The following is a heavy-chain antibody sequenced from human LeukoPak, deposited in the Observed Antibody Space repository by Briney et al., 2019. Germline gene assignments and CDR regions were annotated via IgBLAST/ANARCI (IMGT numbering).Heavy chain of an antibody. CDR1: GFTFSSYD. Sequence: GGSLRLSCAASGFTFSSYDMHWVRQATGKGLEWVSAIGTAGDAYYPGSVKGRFTISRENAKNSLYLQMNSLRAGGTAVYYCARAPRGSSTTQLETSYGMDVWGQGTTVTVSS. CDR3: ARAPRGSSTTQLETSYGMDV. D-gene: IGHD2-2*01. CDR2: IGTAGDA. J-gene: IGHJ6*02. V-gene: IGHV3-13*01.